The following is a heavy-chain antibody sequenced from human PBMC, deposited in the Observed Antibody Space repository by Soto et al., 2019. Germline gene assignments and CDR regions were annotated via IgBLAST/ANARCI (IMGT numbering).Heavy chain of an antibody. CDR2: ISSSDTII. CDR1: GFTFSDYY. Sequence: GRSLRLSCAASGFTFSDYYMSWIRQAPGKGLELVSYISSSDTIISYADSVKGRFTISRDNAKNSLYLQMNSLRAEDTAVYYCARDLGYYDSSGYFDYWGQGTLVTVCS. D-gene: IGHD3-22*01. CDR3: ARDLGYYDSSGYFDY. V-gene: IGHV3-11*01. J-gene: IGHJ4*02.